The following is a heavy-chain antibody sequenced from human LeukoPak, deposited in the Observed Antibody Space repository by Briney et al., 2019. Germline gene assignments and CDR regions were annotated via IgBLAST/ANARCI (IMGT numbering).Heavy chain of an antibody. CDR3: AKGTGGYYFDQ. CDR2: IWYDGSNV. D-gene: IGHD3-10*01. J-gene: IGHJ4*02. V-gene: IGHV3-33*03. CDR1: GFIFGNFG. Sequence: GGSLRLSCAASGFIFGNFGMRWVRQAPGKVLEGVAVIWYDGSNVQYADSEKGRFTISRDNSNNKLYLQMNRVRAEDTAVYYCAKGTGGYYFDQWGQGTLVTVSS.